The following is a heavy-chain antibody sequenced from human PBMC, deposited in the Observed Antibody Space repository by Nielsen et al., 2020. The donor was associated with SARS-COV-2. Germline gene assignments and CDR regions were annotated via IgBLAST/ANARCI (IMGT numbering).Heavy chain of an antibody. CDR2: ISSSSSYI. D-gene: IGHD2-21*01. CDR3: ARDYSSSRGAFDI. Sequence: GESLKISCAASGFTFSSYSMNWVRQAPGKGLEWVSSISSSSSYIYYADSVKGRFTISRDNAKNSLYLQMNSLRAEDTAVYYCARDYSSSRGAFDIWSQGTMVTVSS. J-gene: IGHJ3*02. CDR1: GFTFSSYS. V-gene: IGHV3-21*01.